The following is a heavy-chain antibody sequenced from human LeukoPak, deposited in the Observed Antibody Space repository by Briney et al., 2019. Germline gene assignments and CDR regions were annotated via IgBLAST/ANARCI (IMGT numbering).Heavy chain of an antibody. Sequence: PGGSLRLSCAASGFTVSSNYMSWVRQAPGKGLEWVSVIYSGGSTYYADSVKGRFTISRDNSKNTLYLQMNSLRAEDTAVYYCAREDPTAVYGSGGYYTPIFDYWGQGALVTVSS. CDR2: IYSGGST. V-gene: IGHV3-53*01. CDR3: AREDPTAVYGSGGYYTPIFDY. D-gene: IGHD3-10*01. CDR1: GFTVSSNY. J-gene: IGHJ4*02.